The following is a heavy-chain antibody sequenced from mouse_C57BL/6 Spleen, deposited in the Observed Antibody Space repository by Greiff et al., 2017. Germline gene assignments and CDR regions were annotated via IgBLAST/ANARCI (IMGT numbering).Heavy chain of an antibody. Sequence: EVHLVESGGGLVKPGGSLKLSCAASGFTFSDYGMHWVRQAPEKGLEWVAYISSGSSTIYYADTVKGRFTISRDNAKNTLFLQMTSLRSEDTAMYYCASVLPFAYWGQGTLVTVSA. CDR3: ASVLPFAY. D-gene: IGHD1-1*01. CDR2: ISSGSSTI. CDR1: GFTFSDYG. J-gene: IGHJ3*01. V-gene: IGHV5-17*01.